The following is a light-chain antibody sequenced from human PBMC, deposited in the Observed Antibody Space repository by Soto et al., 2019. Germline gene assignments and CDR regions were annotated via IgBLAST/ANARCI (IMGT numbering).Light chain of an antibody. V-gene: IGKV3-11*01. CDR3: QQRSNRPRFT. J-gene: IGKJ3*01. CDR2: DVS. CDR1: QSVDNY. Sequence: EIVLTQSPATLSLSPGERATLSCRASQSVDNYLALYQQKPGQAPRLLIYDVSNRATGTPARCSGSGSGTDFTLSISSLEPEDFAVYYCQQRSNRPRFTFGPGTKVDIK.